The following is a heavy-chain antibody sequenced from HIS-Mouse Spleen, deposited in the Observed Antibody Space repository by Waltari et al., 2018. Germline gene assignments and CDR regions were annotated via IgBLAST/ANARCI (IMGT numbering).Heavy chain of an antibody. CDR1: GGSIRSSSYY. CDR3: ARDPRWNDGIDY. CDR2: IYYSGST. Sequence: QLQLQEAGPGLVKPSETLSLTCPVSGGSIRSSSYYWGWIRQPPGKGLEWIGSIYYSGSTYYNPSLKSRVTISVDTSKNQFSLKLSSVTAADTAVYYCARDPRWNDGIDYWGQGTLVTVSS. V-gene: IGHV4-39*07. D-gene: IGHD1-1*01. J-gene: IGHJ4*02.